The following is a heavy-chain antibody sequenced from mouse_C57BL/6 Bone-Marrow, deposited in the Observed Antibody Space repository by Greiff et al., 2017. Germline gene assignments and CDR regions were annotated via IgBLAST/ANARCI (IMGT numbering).Heavy chain of an antibody. CDR1: GYTFTSYG. V-gene: IGHV1-81*01. J-gene: IGHJ4*01. D-gene: IGHD1-1*01. CDR3: ERRGYGSNSSYAMDY. CDR2: IYPRSGNT. Sequence: QVQLQQSGAELARPGASVKLSCKASGYTFTSYGISWVKQRTGQGLEWIGEIYPRSGNTYYNAKFKGKATLTADKSSSTAYMELRSLTSEDSAVYFCERRGYGSNSSYAMDYWGQGTSVTVSS.